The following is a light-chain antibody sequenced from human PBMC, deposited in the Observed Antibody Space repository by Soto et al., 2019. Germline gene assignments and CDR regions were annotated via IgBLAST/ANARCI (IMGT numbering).Light chain of an antibody. V-gene: IGKV1-39*01. CDR2: AAS. CDR3: QQSYTPPWT. Sequence: DIKMTQSPSSLSASVGDRDTITCRASQSISTYLNWYQQEPGKAPKLLMYAASSLQSGVPSRFRGSVSGTDFTLTISSLQPEDFTTYYYQQSYTPPWTFGQGTKVDIK. CDR1: QSISTY. J-gene: IGKJ1*01.